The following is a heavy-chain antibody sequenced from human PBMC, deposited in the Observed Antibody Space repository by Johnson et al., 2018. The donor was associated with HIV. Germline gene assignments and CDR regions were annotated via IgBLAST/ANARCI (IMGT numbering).Heavy chain of an antibody. D-gene: IGHD1-26*01. J-gene: IGHJ3*02. CDR2: IKSKTDGGAT. Sequence: VQLVESGGGLVKPGGSLRLSCAASGFTFNNAWMSWVRQAPGKGLEWVGHIKSKTDGGATDYPAPVKDRFTISRDDSKNTLYLQINSLKTDDTALYYCARVLVAADYAFDIWGQGTMVTVSS. CDR1: GFTFNNAW. CDR3: ARVLVAADYAFDI. V-gene: IGHV3-15*01.